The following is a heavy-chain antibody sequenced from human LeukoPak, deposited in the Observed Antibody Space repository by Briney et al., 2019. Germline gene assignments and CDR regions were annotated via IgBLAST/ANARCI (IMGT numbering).Heavy chain of an antibody. CDR2: IIPIFGTA. Sequence: ASVKVSCKASGGTFSSYAIGWVRQAPGQGLEWMGGIIPIFGTANYAQKFQGRVTITADESTSTAYMGLSSLRSEDTAVYYCARDRLSELYSSGWSDFDYWGQGTLVTVSS. J-gene: IGHJ4*02. CDR3: ARDRLSELYSSGWSDFDY. CDR1: GGTFSSYA. D-gene: IGHD6-19*01. V-gene: IGHV1-69*13.